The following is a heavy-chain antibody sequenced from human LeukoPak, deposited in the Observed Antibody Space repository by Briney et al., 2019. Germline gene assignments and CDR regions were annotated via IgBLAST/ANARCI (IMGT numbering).Heavy chain of an antibody. D-gene: IGHD3-22*01. CDR3: ARDASGYYDC. J-gene: IGHJ4*02. V-gene: IGHV4-31*03. CDR1: GGSISSGGYY. Sequence: SETLSLNCTVSGGSISSGGYYWRWIRQHPGRGLECIGYIYYSGSAYYNPSLKSRVTISVDTSKNQFSLKLSSVTAADTAVYYCARDASGYYDCWGQGTLVTVSS. CDR2: IYYSGSA.